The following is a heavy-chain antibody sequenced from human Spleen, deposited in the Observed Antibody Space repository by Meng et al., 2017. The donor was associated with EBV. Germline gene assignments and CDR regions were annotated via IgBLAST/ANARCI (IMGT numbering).Heavy chain of an antibody. D-gene: IGHD3-3*01. CDR3: ARAEWSAPYYFDY. Sequence: QVQRQQAGPGLVKPSQTLSRTCDVSGGSISSGNYYWSWIRQPPGKGLEWIGYISNSGSTYYNPSPKSRVTISVDTSENQFSLKLSSVTAADTAVYFCARAEWSAPYYFDYWGQGTLVTVSS. CDR2: ISNSGST. CDR1: GGSISSGNYY. J-gene: IGHJ4*02. V-gene: IGHV4-30-4*01.